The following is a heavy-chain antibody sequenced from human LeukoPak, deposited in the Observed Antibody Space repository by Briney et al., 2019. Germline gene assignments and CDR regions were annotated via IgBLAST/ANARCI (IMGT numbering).Heavy chain of an antibody. V-gene: IGHV4-4*07. CDR2: IYTSGST. CDR1: GGSISSYY. J-gene: IGHJ4*02. Sequence: SETLSLTCTVSGGSISSYYWSWIRQPAGKGLEWLGRIYTSGSTNYNPSLKSRVPMSVDTSKNQFSLKLSSVTAADTAVYYCARVADSSGYYYGLYFDYWGQGTLVTVSS. D-gene: IGHD3-22*01. CDR3: ARVADSSGYYYGLYFDY.